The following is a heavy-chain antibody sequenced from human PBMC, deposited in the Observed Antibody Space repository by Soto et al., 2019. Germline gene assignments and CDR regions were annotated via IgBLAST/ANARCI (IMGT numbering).Heavy chain of an antibody. CDR3: AIAYKYYYDTSGYWDH. J-gene: IGHJ4*02. V-gene: IGHV4-59*08. CDR2: IYYTGST. CDR1: GGSISGYY. Sequence: PSETLSLTCTVSGGSISGYYWSWIRQPPGKRLEWIGYIYYTGSTNYNPSLRSRVTISIDTSKNQFSLQLSSVTAADTAVYYCAIAYKYYYDTSGYWDHWGQGTLVTVSS. D-gene: IGHD3-22*01.